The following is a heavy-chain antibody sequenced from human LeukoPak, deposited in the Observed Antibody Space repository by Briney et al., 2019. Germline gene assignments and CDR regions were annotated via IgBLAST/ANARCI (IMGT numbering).Heavy chain of an antibody. Sequence: GGSLRLSCAASGFTFDDYAMHWVRQAPGKGLEWVSGISWNSGSIGYADSVKGRFTISRDNAKNSLYLQMNSLRAEDTALYYCAKDIKPVATAGVHYGMGVWGQGTTVTVSS. CDR3: AKDIKPVATAGVHYGMGV. CDR2: ISWNSGSI. J-gene: IGHJ6*02. V-gene: IGHV3-9*01. D-gene: IGHD2-21*02. CDR1: GFTFDDYA.